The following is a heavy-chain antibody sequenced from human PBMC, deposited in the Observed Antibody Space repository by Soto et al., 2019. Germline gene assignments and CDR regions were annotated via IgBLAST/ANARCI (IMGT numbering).Heavy chain of an antibody. J-gene: IGHJ6*02. CDR3: AKSSSRANYYGMDV. D-gene: IGHD2-2*01. Sequence: GGSLRLSCAASGFTFSNYGMNWVRQAPGKGLEWVAGVSARGGDTSYADSVKGRFTISRDNSKDTLYLQMNSLRAEDTAVYYCAKSSSRANYYGMDVWGQGTTVTVSS. CDR2: VSARGGDT. V-gene: IGHV3-23*01. CDR1: GFTFSNYG.